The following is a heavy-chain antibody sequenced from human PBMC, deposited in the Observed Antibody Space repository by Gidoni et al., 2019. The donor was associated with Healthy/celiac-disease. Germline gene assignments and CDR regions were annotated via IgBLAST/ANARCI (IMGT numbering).Heavy chain of an antibody. J-gene: IGHJ4*02. CDR3: TLAPGNDYVWGSYRRYYFDY. D-gene: IGHD3-16*02. CDR2: IRSKANSYAT. V-gene: IGHV3-73*02. CDR1: GFTSRGAA. Sequence: EVQLVESGGGLVQPGGSLNLSCAASGFTSRGAAMHWVSQASGKGLGCVGRIRSKANSYATAYAASVKGSFTISRDDSKNTAYLQMNSLKIEDTAVYYCTLAPGNDYVWGSYRRYYFDYWGQGNLVTVSS.